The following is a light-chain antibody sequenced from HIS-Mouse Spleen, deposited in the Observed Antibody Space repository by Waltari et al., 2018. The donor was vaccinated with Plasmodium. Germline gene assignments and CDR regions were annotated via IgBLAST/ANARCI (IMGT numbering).Light chain of an antibody. Sequence: EIVLTQSPGTLSLSPGERATLSCRASQSVSSSYLAWYQQKPGQAPRLRIYGASSRATRIPDRISGSGSGTDFTLTISRLEPEDFAGYYCQQYGSSPPLTFGGGTKVEIK. CDR2: GAS. J-gene: IGKJ4*01. CDR1: QSVSSSY. CDR3: QQYGSSPPLT. V-gene: IGKV3-20*01.